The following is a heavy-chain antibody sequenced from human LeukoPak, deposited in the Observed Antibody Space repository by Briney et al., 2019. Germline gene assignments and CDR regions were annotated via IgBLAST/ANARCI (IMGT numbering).Heavy chain of an antibody. V-gene: IGHV3-30*04. CDR3: ARDGLFDDFWSGYYMPRWYYYYGMDV. D-gene: IGHD3-3*01. CDR2: MSFDVNNK. CDR1: GFTFSSYA. J-gene: IGHJ6*02. Sequence: PGGSLRLSCATSGFTFSSYAFHWVRQAPGKGLEWVATMSFDVNNKYYADSVRGRFTISRDNSKNTLYLQMNSLRAEDTAVYYCARDGLFDDFWSGYYMPRWYYYYGMDVWGQGTTVTVSS.